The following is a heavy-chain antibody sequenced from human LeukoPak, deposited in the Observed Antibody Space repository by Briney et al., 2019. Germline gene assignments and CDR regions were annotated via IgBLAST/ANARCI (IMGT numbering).Heavy chain of an antibody. Sequence: GGTLRLSCAASGFTFSSYGMHWVRQAPGKGLEWVAVISYDGSNRYYADSVKGRFTISRDNSKNTLYLQMNSLRAEDTAVYYCAKDRRSRALVGATMDYWGQGTLVTVSS. CDR1: GFTFSSYG. D-gene: IGHD1-26*01. CDR2: ISYDGSNR. CDR3: AKDRRSRALVGATMDY. V-gene: IGHV3-30*18. J-gene: IGHJ4*02.